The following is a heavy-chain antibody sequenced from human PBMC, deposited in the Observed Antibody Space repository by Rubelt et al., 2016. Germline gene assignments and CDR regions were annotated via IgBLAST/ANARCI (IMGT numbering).Heavy chain of an antibody. Sequence: SSYAMHWVRQAPGKGLDWVAVVSYDGSNKFYADSVKGRFTISRDTSKNTLYLQMNSLRAEDTAVYYCAKRHLYGDYSFDYWGQGTLVTVSS. J-gene: IGHJ4*02. CDR1: SSYA. CDR2: VSYDGSNK. D-gene: IGHD4-17*01. V-gene: IGHV3-30-3*02. CDR3: AKRHLYGDYSFDY.